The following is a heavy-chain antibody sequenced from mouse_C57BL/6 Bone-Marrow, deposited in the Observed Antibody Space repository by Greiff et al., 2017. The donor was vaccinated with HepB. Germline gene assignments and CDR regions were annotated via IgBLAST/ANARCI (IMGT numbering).Heavy chain of an antibody. CDR2: IYPGSGST. CDR1: GYTFTSYW. J-gene: IGHJ3*01. V-gene: IGHV1-55*01. CDR3: ARKESNYGGAY. D-gene: IGHD2-5*01. Sequence: QVQLQQPGAELVKPGASVKMSCKASGYTFTSYWITWVKQRPGQGLEWIGDIYPGSGSTNYNEKFKSRATLTVDTSSSTAYMQLSSLTSEDSAVYYCARKESNYGGAYWGQGTLVTVSA.